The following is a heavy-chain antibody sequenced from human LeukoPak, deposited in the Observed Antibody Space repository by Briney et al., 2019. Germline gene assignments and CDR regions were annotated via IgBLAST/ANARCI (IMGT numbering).Heavy chain of an antibody. Sequence: SETLSLTCTVYGGSFTDYFWTWIRHSPGKGLEWIGEINDYTGDTNYNPSLNSRVSISLEKSKNQFSLELKSVTAADTAVYYCTRGRIAKIVVVHSFSYGMDVWGQGTTVTVSS. D-gene: IGHD3-22*01. J-gene: IGHJ6*02. CDR1: GGSFTDYF. V-gene: IGHV4-34*01. CDR3: TRGRIAKIVVVHSFSYGMDV. CDR2: INDYTGDT.